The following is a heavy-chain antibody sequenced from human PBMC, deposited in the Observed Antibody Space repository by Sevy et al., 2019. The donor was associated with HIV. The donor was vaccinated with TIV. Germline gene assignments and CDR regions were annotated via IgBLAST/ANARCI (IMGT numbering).Heavy chain of an antibody. V-gene: IGHV4-38-2*02. CDR3: ARAMIVVEETVNYFDS. D-gene: IGHD3-22*01. J-gene: IGHJ4*02. CDR2: IYHSGST. CDR1: GYSISSAYY. Sequence: SETLSLTCTVSGYSISSAYYWGWIRQPPGKGLDWIGTIYHSGSTYYNPSLRSRVTISVDTSKNQFSLKVISVTAADTAVYYCARAMIVVEETVNYFDSWGQGTLVTVSS.